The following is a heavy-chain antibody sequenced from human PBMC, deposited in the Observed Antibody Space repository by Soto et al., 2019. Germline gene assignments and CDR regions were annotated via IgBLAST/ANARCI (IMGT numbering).Heavy chain of an antibody. D-gene: IGHD2-15*01. CDR2: ISYDGSNK. CDR3: ARFKCCSGGSCYSHFDY. CDR1: GFTFSGFA. Sequence: QVQLVESGGGVVQPGRSLRLSCAASGFTFSGFAMHWVRQAPGKGLEWVAVISYDGSNKYYADSVKGRFTISRDNSKNTLYVQMNSLRAEDTAVYYCARFKCCSGGSCYSHFDYWGQGTLVTVSS. V-gene: IGHV3-30-3*01. J-gene: IGHJ4*02.